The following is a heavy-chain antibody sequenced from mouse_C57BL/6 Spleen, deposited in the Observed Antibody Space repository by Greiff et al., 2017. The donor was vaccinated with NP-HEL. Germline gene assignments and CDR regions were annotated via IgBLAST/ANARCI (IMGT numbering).Heavy chain of an antibody. V-gene: IGHV5-4*03. CDR1: GFTFSSYA. Sequence: EVKVEESGGGLVKPGGSLKLSCAASGFTFSSYAMSWVRQTPEKRLEWVATISDGGSYTYYPDNVKGRFTISRDNAKNNLYLQMGHLKSEDTAMYYCARGGDDGWGHFDYWGQGTTLTVSS. D-gene: IGHD2-3*01. CDR2: ISDGGSYT. CDR3: ARGGDDGWGHFDY. J-gene: IGHJ2*01.